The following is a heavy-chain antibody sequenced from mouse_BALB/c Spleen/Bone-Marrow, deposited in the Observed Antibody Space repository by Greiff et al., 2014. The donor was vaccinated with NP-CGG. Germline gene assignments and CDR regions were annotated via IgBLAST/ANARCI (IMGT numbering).Heavy chain of an antibody. Sequence: EVQLVESGAELVKPGASVKLSCTASGFNIKDTYMHWVKQRPEQGLEWIGRIDPANGNTKYDPKFQGKATITADTSSNTAYLQLSSLTSEDTAVYYCARSGGYGNYLAWSAYRGQGTLVTVSA. CDR1: GFNIKDTY. D-gene: IGHD2-10*02. CDR2: IDPANGNT. V-gene: IGHV14-3*02. J-gene: IGHJ3*01. CDR3: ARSGGYGNYLAWSAY.